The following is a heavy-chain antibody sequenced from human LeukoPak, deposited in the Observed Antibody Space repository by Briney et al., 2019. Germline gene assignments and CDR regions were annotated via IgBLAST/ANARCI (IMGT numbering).Heavy chain of an antibody. V-gene: IGHV4-30-4*07. CDR3: ARVSGASFFDY. J-gene: IGHJ4*02. CDR2: IYYSGST. CDR1: GDSFSSGGYS. D-gene: IGHD1-26*01. Sequence: SETLSLTCAVSGDSFSSGGYSWSWIRQPPGKGLEWIGYIYYSGSTYNNPSLNSRVIISVDTSKNQFSLKLSSVTAADTAVYCCARVSGASFFDYWGQGTLVTVSS.